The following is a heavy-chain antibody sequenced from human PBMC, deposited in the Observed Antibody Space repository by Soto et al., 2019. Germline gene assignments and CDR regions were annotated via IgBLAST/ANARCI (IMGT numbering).Heavy chain of an antibody. CDR3: ARHLRAGTAARPRYYYGMDV. D-gene: IGHD6-6*01. CDR2: IYPGDSDT. V-gene: IGHV5-51*01. J-gene: IGHJ6*02. Sequence: GESLKISCKGSGYSFTSYWIGWVRQMPGKGLEWMGIIYPGDSDTRYSPSFQGQVTISADKSISTAYLQWSSLKASDTAMYYCARHLRAGTAARPRYYYGMDVWGQGTTVTVSS. CDR1: GYSFTSYW.